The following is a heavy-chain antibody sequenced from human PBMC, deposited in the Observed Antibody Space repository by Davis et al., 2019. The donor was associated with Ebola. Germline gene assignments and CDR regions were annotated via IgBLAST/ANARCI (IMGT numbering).Heavy chain of an antibody. D-gene: IGHD6-6*01. CDR3: AKDSSSHFDY. CDR1: GFTFSSYG. Sequence: GESLKISCAAPGFTFSSYGMHWVRQAPGKGLEWVAVISYDGSNKYYADSVKGRFTISRDNSKNTLYLQMNSLRAEDTAVYYCAKDSSSHFDYWGQGTLVTVSS. V-gene: IGHV3-30*18. CDR2: ISYDGSNK. J-gene: IGHJ4*02.